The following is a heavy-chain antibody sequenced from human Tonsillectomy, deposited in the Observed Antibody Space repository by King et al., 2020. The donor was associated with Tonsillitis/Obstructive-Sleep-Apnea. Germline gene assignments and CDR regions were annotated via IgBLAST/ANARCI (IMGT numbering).Heavy chain of an antibody. J-gene: IGHJ4*02. D-gene: IGHD3-22*01. V-gene: IGHV3-7*03. CDR1: GITFSSYW. Sequence: VQLVESGGGLVQPGGSLRLSCAASGITFSSYWMSWVRQAPGKGLEWVANINQDGSEKYYVDSVKGRFTISRDNAKNSLYLQMNSLRAEDTAVYYCAREAYYDSSGYYVDCWGQGTLVTVSA. CDR3: AREAYYDSSGYYVDC. CDR2: INQDGSEK.